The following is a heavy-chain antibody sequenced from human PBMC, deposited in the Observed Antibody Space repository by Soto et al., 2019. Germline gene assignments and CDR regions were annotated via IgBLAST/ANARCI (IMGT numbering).Heavy chain of an antibody. CDR1: GGTFSSYA. CDR3: ARVMVAVTLSYYYYYGMDV. D-gene: IGHD2-15*01. CDR2: IIPIFGTA. J-gene: IGHJ6*02. V-gene: IGHV1-69*13. Sequence: SVKVSCKASGGTFSSYAISWVRQAPGQGLEWMGGIIPIFGTANYAQKFQGRVTITADESTSTAYMELSSLRSEDTAVYYCARVMVAVTLSYYYYYGMDVWGQGTTVTVSS.